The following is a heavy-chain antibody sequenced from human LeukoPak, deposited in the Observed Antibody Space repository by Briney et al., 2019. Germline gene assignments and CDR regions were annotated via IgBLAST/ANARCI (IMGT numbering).Heavy chain of an antibody. V-gene: IGHV6-1*01. D-gene: IGHD3-22*01. CDR3: ASNYYDSSGYWGPFGY. J-gene: IGHJ4*02. CDR2: TYYRSKWYN. CDR1: GDSVSSNSAA. Sequence: SQTLSLTCAISGDSVSSNSAAWNWIRQSPSRGLEWLGRTYYRSKWYNDYAVSVKSRITISPDTSKNQFSLQLNSVTPEDTAVYYCASNYYDSSGYWGPFGYWGQGTLVTVSS.